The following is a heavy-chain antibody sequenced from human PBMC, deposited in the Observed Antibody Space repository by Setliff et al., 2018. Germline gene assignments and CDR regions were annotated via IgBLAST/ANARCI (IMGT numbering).Heavy chain of an antibody. CDR1: GGSINSGSYY. J-gene: IGHJ5*02. D-gene: IGHD2-2*01. Sequence: PSETLSLTCTVSGGSINSGSYYWSWIRQSAGQGLEWIGYIYTSGSTNYNHSLNSRVTISLDTSNNHFSLNLSFVTAADAAVYYCARGYCSSAACFFAGWFDPWGQGTLVTVSS. V-gene: IGHV4-61*09. CDR3: ARGYCSSAACFFAGWFDP. CDR2: IYTSGST.